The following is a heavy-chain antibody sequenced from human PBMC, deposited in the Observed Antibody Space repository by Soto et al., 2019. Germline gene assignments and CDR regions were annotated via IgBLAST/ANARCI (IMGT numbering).Heavy chain of an antibody. CDR3: ARTFWSGYYTKTYYYYYYMDV. CDR2: IYWDDDK. Sequence: GSGPTLVNPTQTLTLTCTFSGFSLSTSGVGVGWIRQPPGKALEWLALIYWDDDKRYSPSLKSRLTITKDTSKNQVVLTMTNMDTVDTATYYCARTFWSGYYTKTYYYYYYMDVWGKGTTVTVSS. V-gene: IGHV2-5*02. CDR1: GFSLSTSGVG. J-gene: IGHJ6*03. D-gene: IGHD3-3*01.